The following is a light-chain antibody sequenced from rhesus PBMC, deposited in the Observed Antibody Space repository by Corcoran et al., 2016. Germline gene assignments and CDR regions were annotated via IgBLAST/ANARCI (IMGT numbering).Light chain of an antibody. Sequence: DIQMTQSPSSLSASVGDTVTITCRASQGISSYLVWYQQKPGKAPKLLFYKASTLQRGVPSRFSGSGSGTDFTLTISTLQPEDFATYYCQQHNSYPLTFGGGTKVEIK. J-gene: IGKJ4*01. CDR1: QGISSY. CDR2: KAS. CDR3: QQHNSYPLT. V-gene: IGKV1-25*01.